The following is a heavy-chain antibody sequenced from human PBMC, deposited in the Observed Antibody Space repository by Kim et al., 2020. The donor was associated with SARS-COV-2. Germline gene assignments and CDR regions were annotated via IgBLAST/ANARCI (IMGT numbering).Heavy chain of an antibody. J-gene: IGHJ6*02. V-gene: IGHV3-30*18. CDR2: ISYDGSNK. Sequence: GGSLRLSCAASGFTFSSYGMHWVRQAPAKGLEWVAVISYDGSNKYYADSVKGRFTISRDNSKNTLYLQMNSLRAEDTAVYYCAKESGSGSYYAWTYYYYGMDVWGQGTTVTVSS. CDR3: AKESGSGSYYAWTYYYYGMDV. D-gene: IGHD3-10*01. CDR1: GFTFSSYG.